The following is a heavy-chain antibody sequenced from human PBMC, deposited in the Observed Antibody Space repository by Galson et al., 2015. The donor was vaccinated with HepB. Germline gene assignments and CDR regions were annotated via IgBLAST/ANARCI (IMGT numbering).Heavy chain of an antibody. CDR1: GFTFSNYG. Sequence: SLRLSCAASGFTFSNYGMSWVRQAPGKGLECVAAISRAGDTSDYAESVKGRFTVSRDSSKSTLYLQMYGLRAEDTARYYCVRGTTAPDYWAQGTLVTVSS. D-gene: IGHD2/OR15-2a*01. CDR2: ISRAGDTS. V-gene: IGHV3-23*01. J-gene: IGHJ4*02. CDR3: VRGTTAPDY.